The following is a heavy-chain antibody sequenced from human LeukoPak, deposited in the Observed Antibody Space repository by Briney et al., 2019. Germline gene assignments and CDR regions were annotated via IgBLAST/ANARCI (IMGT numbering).Heavy chain of an antibody. V-gene: IGHV3-11*04. CDR3: ARGYYYGSVSYFYFDY. CDR2: ISSSGSTI. Sequence: GGSLRLSCAASGFTFSDYYMSWIRQAPGKGLEWVSYISSSGSTIYYADSVKGRFTISRDNAKNSLYLQMNSLRAEDTAVYYCARGYYYGSVSYFYFDYWGQGTLVTVSS. CDR1: GFTFSDYY. J-gene: IGHJ4*02. D-gene: IGHD3-10*01.